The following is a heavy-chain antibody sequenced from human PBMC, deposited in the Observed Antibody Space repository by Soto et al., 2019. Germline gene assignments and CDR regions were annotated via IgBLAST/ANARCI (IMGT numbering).Heavy chain of an antibody. D-gene: IGHD3-3*01. V-gene: IGHV3-30-3*01. CDR1: EFTFSTYP. CDR2: ISYDETNK. CDR3: ARGASDFWGAYPEIHFFDY. J-gene: IGHJ4*01. Sequence: PGGSLRLSCAAPEFTFSTYPMHWVRQAPGKGLEWVAVISYDETNKYYADSVKGRFTISRDNLKNTLYLQMNNLRADDTAVYYCARGASDFWGAYPEIHFFDYWGHGTLVTVSS.